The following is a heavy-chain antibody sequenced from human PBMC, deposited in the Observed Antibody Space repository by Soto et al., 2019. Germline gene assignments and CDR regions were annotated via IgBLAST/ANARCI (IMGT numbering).Heavy chain of an antibody. D-gene: IGHD3-3*01. J-gene: IGHJ6*02. CDR1: GFTFSSYA. V-gene: IGHV3-30-3*02. Sequence: GGSLRLSCAASGFTFSSYAMHWVRQAPGKGLEWVAVISYDGSNKYYADSVKGRFTISRDNSKNTLYLQMNSLRAEDTAVYYCAKWGFLEPLDYYGMDVWGQGTTVTVS. CDR2: ISYDGSNK. CDR3: AKWGFLEPLDYYGMDV.